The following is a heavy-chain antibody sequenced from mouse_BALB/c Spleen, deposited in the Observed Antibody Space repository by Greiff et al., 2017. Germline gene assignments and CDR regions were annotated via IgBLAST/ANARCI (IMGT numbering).Heavy chain of an antibody. V-gene: IGHV5-17*02. Sequence: EVKLMESGGGLVQPGGSRKLSCAASGFTFSSFGMHWVRQAPEKGLEWVAYISSGSSTIYYADTVKGRFTISRDNPKNTLFLQMTSLRSEDTAMYYCASGNYEGFFDYWGQGTTLTVSS. D-gene: IGHD2-1*01. CDR3: ASGNYEGFFDY. CDR2: ISSGSSTI. CDR1: GFTFSSFG. J-gene: IGHJ2*01.